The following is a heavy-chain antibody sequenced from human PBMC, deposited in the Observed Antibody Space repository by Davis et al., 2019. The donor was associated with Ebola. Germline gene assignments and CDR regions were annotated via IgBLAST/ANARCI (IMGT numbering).Heavy chain of an antibody. CDR3: ARAPDALDI. CDR2: IYYSGST. CDR1: GGSISSYY. Sequence: PSDTLSLTCTVPGGSISSYYWSWFRQPPGKGLEWIGYIYYSGSTNYNPSLKSRVTISVDRSKNQFSLKLSSVTAADTAVYYCARAPDALDIWGQGTMVTVSS. V-gene: IGHV4-59*12. J-gene: IGHJ3*02.